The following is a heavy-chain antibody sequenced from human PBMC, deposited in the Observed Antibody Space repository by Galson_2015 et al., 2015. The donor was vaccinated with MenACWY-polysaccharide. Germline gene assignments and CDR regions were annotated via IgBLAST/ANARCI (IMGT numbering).Heavy chain of an antibody. Sequence: SLRLSCAASGFTFSSYEMNWVRQAPGKGLEWVSYISSSGSTIYYADSVKGRFTISRDNAKNSLYLQMNSLRAEDTAVYYCARVVRCSSTSCYSGGNWFDPWGQGTLVTVSS. CDR1: GFTFSSYE. V-gene: IGHV3-48*03. CDR3: ARVVRCSSTSCYSGGNWFDP. CDR2: ISSSGSTI. D-gene: IGHD2-2*01. J-gene: IGHJ5*02.